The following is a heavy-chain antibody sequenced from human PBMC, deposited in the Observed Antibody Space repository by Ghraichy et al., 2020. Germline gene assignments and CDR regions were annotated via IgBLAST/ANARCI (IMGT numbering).Heavy chain of an antibody. D-gene: IGHD6-13*01. J-gene: IGHJ6*02. CDR1: GYTFTSYY. CDR2: INPSGGST. Sequence: ASVKVSCKASGYTFTSYYIHWVRQAPGQGLEWMGMINPSGGSTTYAQKFQGRVTMTRDTSTSTVYMELSSLRSEDTAVYYCAREPSKSFIAAAGIDYSFYGMDVWGQGTTVTVSS. CDR3: AREPSKSFIAAAGIDYSFYGMDV. V-gene: IGHV1-46*01.